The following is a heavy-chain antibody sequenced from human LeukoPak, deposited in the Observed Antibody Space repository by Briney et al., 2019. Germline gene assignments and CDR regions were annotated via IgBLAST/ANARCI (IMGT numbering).Heavy chain of an antibody. D-gene: IGHD1-26*01. CDR1: GFTVSSNY. Sequence: GGSLRLSCAASGFTVSSNYMSWVRQAPGKGLEWVSIIYSGGSTFYADSVKGRFNIPRHNSKNTLYCQMNSLRAEDTAVYYCARGGSYLSAFDIWGQGTMVTVSS. CDR3: ARGGSYLSAFDI. V-gene: IGHV3-53*01. J-gene: IGHJ3*02. CDR2: IYSGGST.